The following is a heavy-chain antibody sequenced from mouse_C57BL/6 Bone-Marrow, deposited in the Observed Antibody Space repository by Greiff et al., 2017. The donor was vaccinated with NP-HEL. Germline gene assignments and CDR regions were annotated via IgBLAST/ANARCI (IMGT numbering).Heavy chain of an antibody. J-gene: IGHJ2*01. CDR3: ARSYGSSNYFDY. V-gene: IGHV1-50*01. D-gene: IGHD1-1*01. CDR2: IDPSDSYT. Sequence: QLQQSGAAPVPPFSSFNLSFKSSGYTFTSYWMQWVKQRPGQGLEWIGEIDPSDSYTNYNQKFKGKATLTVDTSSSTAYMQLSSLTSEDSAVYYCARSYGSSNYFDYWGQGTTLTVSS. CDR1: GYTFTSYW.